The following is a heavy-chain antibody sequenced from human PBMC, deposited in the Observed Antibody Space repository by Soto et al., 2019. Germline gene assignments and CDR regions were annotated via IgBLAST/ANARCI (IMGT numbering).Heavy chain of an antibody. CDR3: ATDPGAFAGAMRD. V-gene: IGHV3-30*03. CDR1: GFAFSRFG. CDR2: ITFNGSKE. J-gene: IGHJ4*02. D-gene: IGHD3-16*01. Sequence: VQMVESGGGVVQPGGSLRLSCAGSGFAFSRFGMHWVRQAPGKGLEWVACITFNGSKEYYLDSVKGRFAISRNNSMNTLYLQMSSLGPEDTGVYYCATDPGAFAGAMRDWGRGTLVTVSS.